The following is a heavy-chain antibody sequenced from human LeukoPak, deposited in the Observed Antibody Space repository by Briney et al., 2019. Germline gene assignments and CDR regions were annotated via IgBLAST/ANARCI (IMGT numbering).Heavy chain of an antibody. CDR2: IYHSGST. Sequence: SETLSLTCTVSGGSISSSSYYWGWIRQPPGKGLEWIGSIYHSGSTYYNPSLKSRVTISVDTSKNQFSLKLSSVTAADTAVYYCARTYYDFWSGSGAIWGQGTMVTVSS. CDR3: ARTYYDFWSGSGAI. D-gene: IGHD3-3*01. CDR1: GGSISSSSYY. J-gene: IGHJ3*02. V-gene: IGHV4-39*01.